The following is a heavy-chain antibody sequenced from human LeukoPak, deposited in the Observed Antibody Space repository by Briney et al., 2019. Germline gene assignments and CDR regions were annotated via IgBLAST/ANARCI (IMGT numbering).Heavy chain of an antibody. CDR1: GFTVSSNY. V-gene: IGHV3-23*01. Sequence: GGSLTLSCAASGFTVSSNYMSWVRQAPGKGLEWVSAISGSGGSTHHADSVKGRFTISRDNSKNTVYLQMNSLRAEDTAIYYCAKDRDTSSWYGGGDYWGQGTLVTVSS. J-gene: IGHJ4*02. CDR3: AKDRDTSSWYGGGDY. CDR2: ISGSGGST. D-gene: IGHD6-13*01.